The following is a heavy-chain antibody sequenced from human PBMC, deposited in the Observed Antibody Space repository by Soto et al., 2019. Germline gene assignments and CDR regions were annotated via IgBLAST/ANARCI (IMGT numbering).Heavy chain of an antibody. CDR3: AKEGNYYDSSGSVGLIDY. V-gene: IGHV3-23*01. CDR2: ISGSGGST. J-gene: IGHJ4*02. D-gene: IGHD3-22*01. CDR1: GFTFSSYA. Sequence: GSLRLSCAASGFTFSSYAMSWVRQAPGKGLEWVSAISGSGGSTYYADSVKGRFTISRDNSKNTLYLQMNSLRAEDTAVYYCAKEGNYYDSSGSVGLIDYWGQGTLVTVSS.